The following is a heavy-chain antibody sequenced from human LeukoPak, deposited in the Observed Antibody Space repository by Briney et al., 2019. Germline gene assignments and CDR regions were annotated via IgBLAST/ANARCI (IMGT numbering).Heavy chain of an antibody. CDR3: AKRGSSWFFDY. CDR1: GGSLSNSFYY. CDR2: IHFGGST. J-gene: IGHJ4*02. Sequence: SETLSLICTVSGGSLSNSFYYWGYIRQSPGKGLEWIGSIHFGGSTYYNPSLRSRVTIYVDTSKNQFSLKLSSVTAADTAVYYCAKRGSSWFFDYWGQGTLVTVSS. V-gene: IGHV4-39*01. D-gene: IGHD6-19*01.